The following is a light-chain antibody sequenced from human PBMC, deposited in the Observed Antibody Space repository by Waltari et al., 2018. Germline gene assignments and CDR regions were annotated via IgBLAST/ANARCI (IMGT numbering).Light chain of an antibody. J-gene: IGLJ3*02. CDR2: DVS. V-gene: IGLV2-14*03. Sequence: YQQHPGKAPRLIIFDVSSRPSGVSSRFSGSKSGNTASLTISGLQGEDEAKYYCASYISYSTLELFCGGTSLTVL. CDR3: ASYISYSTLEL.